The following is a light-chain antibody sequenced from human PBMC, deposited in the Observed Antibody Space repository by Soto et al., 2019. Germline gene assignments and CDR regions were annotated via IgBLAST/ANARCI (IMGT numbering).Light chain of an antibody. CDR1: QGIRND. Sequence: AIQMTQSPSSLSASVGDRVTITCRASQGIRNDLGWYQQNPGKAPKLLIYAASTLQSGVPSRFSGSGSSTDFTLTISSLQPEDFATYYCLQDYNYPRTFGQGTKLETK. CDR3: LQDYNYPRT. V-gene: IGKV1-6*01. CDR2: AAS. J-gene: IGKJ2*01.